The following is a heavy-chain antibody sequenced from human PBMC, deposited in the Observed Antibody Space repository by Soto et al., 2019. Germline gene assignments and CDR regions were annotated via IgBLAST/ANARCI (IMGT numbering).Heavy chain of an antibody. Sequence: QVQLVESGGGLVKPGGSLRLSCAASGFTFSDYYMSWIRQAPGKGLEWLSYISTSSSYINYADSVKGRFTISRDNPKNSLYLQMNSLTAEDTAVYYCARTGYSSTWYVGYWGQGTLVTVSS. CDR1: GFTFSDYY. D-gene: IGHD6-13*01. CDR3: ARTGYSSTWYVGY. J-gene: IGHJ4*02. V-gene: IGHV3-11*06. CDR2: ISTSSSYI.